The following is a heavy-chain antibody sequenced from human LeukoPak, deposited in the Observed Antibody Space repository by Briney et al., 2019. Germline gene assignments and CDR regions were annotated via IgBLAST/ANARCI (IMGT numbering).Heavy chain of an antibody. V-gene: IGHV4-34*01. D-gene: IGHD2/OR15-2a*01. CDR2: INHSGST. Sequence: SSETLSLTCAVYGGSFSGYYWSWIRQPPGKGLEWIGEINHSGSTNYNLSLKSRVTISVDTSKNQFSLKLSSVTAADTAVYYCASYLSAVFDYWGQGTLVTVSS. CDR3: ASYLSAVFDY. J-gene: IGHJ4*02. CDR1: GGSFSGYY.